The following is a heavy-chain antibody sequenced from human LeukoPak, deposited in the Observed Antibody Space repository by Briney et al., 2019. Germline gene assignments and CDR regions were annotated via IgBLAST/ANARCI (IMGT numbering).Heavy chain of an antibody. CDR3: AILRLSTGWWLFFDL. V-gene: IGHV1-2*02. CDR1: GYTFNAYY. CDR2: INPDSGDT. D-gene: IGHD2-8*02. J-gene: IGHJ2*01. Sequence: ASVKVSCKASGYTFNAYYLHWVRHAPGQGLEWMGWINPDSGDTKYAQKFQGRVTMTGDTSISTAYMELSRLRFDDTAVYYCAILRLSTGWWLFFDLWGRGTLVTVSS.